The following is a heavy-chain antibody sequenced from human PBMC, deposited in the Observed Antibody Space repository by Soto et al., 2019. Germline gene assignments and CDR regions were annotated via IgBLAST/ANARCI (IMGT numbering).Heavy chain of an antibody. V-gene: IGHV4-34*01. CDR2: INHSGST. J-gene: IGHJ4*02. D-gene: IGHD3-3*01. CDR1: GGSFSGYY. CDR3: ARLHATAYAFSDY. Sequence: PSETLSLTGAVYGGSFSGYYWSWIRQPPGKGLGWIGEINHSGSTNYNPSLKSRVTISVDTSKNQFSLKLSSVTAADTAVYYCARLHATAYAFSDYWGQGTLVTVSS.